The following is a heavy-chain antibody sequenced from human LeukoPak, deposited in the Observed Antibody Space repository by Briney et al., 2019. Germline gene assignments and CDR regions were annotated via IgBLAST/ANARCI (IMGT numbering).Heavy chain of an antibody. Sequence: SQTLSLTCTVSGGSISSGSYYWSWIRQPAGKGLEWIGRIYTSGSTNYNPSLKSRVTISVETSKNQFSLKLSSVTAADTAVYYCARVSLIYRYFDLWGRGTLVTVSS. CDR1: GGSISSGSYY. D-gene: IGHD2-2*02. J-gene: IGHJ2*01. V-gene: IGHV4-61*02. CDR2: IYTSGST. CDR3: ARVSLIYRYFDL.